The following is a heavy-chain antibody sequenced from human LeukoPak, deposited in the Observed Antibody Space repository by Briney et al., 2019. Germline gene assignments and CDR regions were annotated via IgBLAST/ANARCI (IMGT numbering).Heavy chain of an antibody. CDR3: AKDLRITMVRGVGPLEH. CDR1: GFTFSSYE. J-gene: IGHJ1*01. Sequence: GGSLRLSCAASGFTFSSYEMNWVRQAPGKGLEWVSYISSSGSTIYYADSVKGRFTISRDNSKNTLYLQMSSLRAEDTAVYYCAKDLRITMVRGVGPLEHWGQGTLVTVSS. V-gene: IGHV3-48*03. CDR2: ISSSGSTI. D-gene: IGHD3-10*01.